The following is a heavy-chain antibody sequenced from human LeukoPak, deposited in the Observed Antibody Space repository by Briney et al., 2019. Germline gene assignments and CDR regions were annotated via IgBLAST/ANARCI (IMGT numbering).Heavy chain of an antibody. CDR2: INTNTGNP. CDR3: ARQEGEQWLVFLPQNWFDP. J-gene: IGHJ5*02. CDR1: GYTFTSYA. V-gene: IGHV7-4-1*02. D-gene: IGHD6-19*01. Sequence: GASVKVSCKAPGYTFTSYAMNWVRQAPGQGLEWMGWINTNTGNPTYAQGFTGRFVFSLDTSVSTAYLQISSLKAEDTAVYYCARQEGEQWLVFLPQNWFDPWGQGTLVTVSS.